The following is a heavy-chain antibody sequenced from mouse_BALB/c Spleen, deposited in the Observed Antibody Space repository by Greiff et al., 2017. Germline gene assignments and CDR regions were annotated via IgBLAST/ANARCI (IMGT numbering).Heavy chain of an antibody. CDR3: ARYYYGSRSYWYFDV. D-gene: IGHD1-1*01. J-gene: IGHJ1*01. Sequence: VKLMESGPGLVQPSQSLSITCTVSGFSLTSYGVHWVRQSPGKGLEWLGVIWSGGSTDYNAAFISRLSISKDNSKSQVFFKMNSLQANDTAIYYCARYYYGSRSYWYFDVWGEGTTVTVSA. CDR2: IWSGGST. CDR1: GFSLTSYG. V-gene: IGHV2-2*02.